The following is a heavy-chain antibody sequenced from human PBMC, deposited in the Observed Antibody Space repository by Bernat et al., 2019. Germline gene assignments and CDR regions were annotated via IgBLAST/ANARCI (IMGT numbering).Heavy chain of an antibody. J-gene: IGHJ4*02. CDR1: GGSISSSSYY. CDR3: ARRGYYGSGSYFDY. Sequence: QLQLQESGPGLVKPSETLSLTCTVAGGSISSSSYYWGWIRQPPGKGLEWIGSIYYSGSTYYNLSFKSRVTISVDTSKNQFSLKLSSVTAADTAVYYCARRGYYGSGSYFDYWGQGTLVTVSS. CDR2: IYYSGST. D-gene: IGHD3-10*01. V-gene: IGHV4-39*01.